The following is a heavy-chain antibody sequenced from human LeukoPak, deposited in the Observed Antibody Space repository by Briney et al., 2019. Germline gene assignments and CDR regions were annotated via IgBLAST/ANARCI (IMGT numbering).Heavy chain of an antibody. CDR1: GFTFSSYG. V-gene: IGHV3-33*01. D-gene: IGHD1-26*01. Sequence: GRSLRLSCAASGFTFSSYGMHWVRQAPGKGLEWVAVIWYDGSNKYYADSVKGRFTIPRDNSKNTLYLQMNSLRAEDTAVYYCARDGRGSYTRGYFDYWGQGTLVTVSS. CDR3: ARDGRGSYTRGYFDY. J-gene: IGHJ4*02. CDR2: IWYDGSNK.